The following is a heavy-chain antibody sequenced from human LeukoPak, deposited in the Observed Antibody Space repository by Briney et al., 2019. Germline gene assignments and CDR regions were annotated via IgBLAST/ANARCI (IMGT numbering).Heavy chain of an antibody. Sequence: SETLSLTCAVYGGSFSGYYWSWIRQPPGKGLEWIGEINHSGSTNYNPSLKSRVTISVDTSKNQFSLKLSSVTAADTAVYYCARASRTYYDILTGIDYWGQGTLVTVSS. D-gene: IGHD3-9*01. CDR3: ARASRTYYDILTGIDY. V-gene: IGHV4-34*01. CDR1: GGSFSGYY. CDR2: INHSGST. J-gene: IGHJ4*02.